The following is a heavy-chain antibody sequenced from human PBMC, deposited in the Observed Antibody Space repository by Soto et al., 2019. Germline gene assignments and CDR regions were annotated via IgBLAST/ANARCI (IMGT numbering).Heavy chain of an antibody. V-gene: IGHV4-4*02. CDR2: IYHSGST. J-gene: IGHJ4*02. Sequence: SETLSLTCAVSGGSISSSNWWSWVRQPPGKGLEWIGEIYHSGSTNYNPSLKSRVTISVDKSKNQFSLKLSSVTAADTAVYYCARDGGYSGYDLVYWGQGTLVTVSS. CDR1: GGSISSSNW. CDR3: ARDGGYSGYDLVY. D-gene: IGHD5-12*01.